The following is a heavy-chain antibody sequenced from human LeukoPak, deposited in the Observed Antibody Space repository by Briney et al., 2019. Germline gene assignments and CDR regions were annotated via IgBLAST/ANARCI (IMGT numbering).Heavy chain of an antibody. J-gene: IGHJ6*02. V-gene: IGHV4-59*01. CDR3: ARGVGSSWYSYYYYGMGV. Sequence: TSETLSLTCTVSGGSISSYYWSWIRQPPGKGLEWIGYIYYSGSTNYNPSLKSRVTISVDTSKNQFSLKLSSVTAADTAVYYCARGVGSSWYSYYYYGMGVWGQGTTVTVSS. CDR2: IYYSGST. D-gene: IGHD6-13*01. CDR1: GGSISSYY.